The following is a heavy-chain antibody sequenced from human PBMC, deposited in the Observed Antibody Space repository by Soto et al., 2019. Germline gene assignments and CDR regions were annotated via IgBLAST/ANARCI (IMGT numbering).Heavy chain of an antibody. CDR3: AREGYYYDSSGYQVYYFDY. D-gene: IGHD3-22*01. J-gene: IGHJ4*02. Sequence: SETLSLTCAVSGYSISSGDYYWSWIRQPPGKGLEWIGYIYYSGSTYYNPSLKSRVTISVDTSKNQFSLKLSSVTAADTAVYYCAREGYYYDSSGYQVYYFDYWGQGTLVTVSS. V-gene: IGHV4-30-4*01. CDR2: IYYSGST. CDR1: GYSISSGDYY.